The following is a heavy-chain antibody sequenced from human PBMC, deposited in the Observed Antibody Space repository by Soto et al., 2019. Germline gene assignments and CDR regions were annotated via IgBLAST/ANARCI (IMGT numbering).Heavy chain of an antibody. Sequence: QITLKESGPTLVKPTQTLTLTCTFSGFSLESRGVGVGWIRQPPGKALEWLALIYWDDDKRYSPSLKNRLTITKDTSRNQVVLTLANMDPMDSGTYYYTRDSTGWYGFDYWGQGKLVTVTA. D-gene: IGHD6-19*01. V-gene: IGHV2-5*02. J-gene: IGHJ4*02. CDR3: TRDSTGWYGFDY. CDR1: GFSLESRGVG. CDR2: IYWDDDK.